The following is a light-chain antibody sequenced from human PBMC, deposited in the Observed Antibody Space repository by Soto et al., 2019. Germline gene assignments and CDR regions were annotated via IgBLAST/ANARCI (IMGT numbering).Light chain of an antibody. CDR3: ASYTISSTLV. Sequence: QSALTQPASVSGSPGQSITISCTGTSSDVGTNNYVSWYQQDPGKAPKLMIFEVRNRPSGVSSRFSGSKSGNTASLTISGLQTEDEADYYCASYTISSTLVFGGGTKVTVL. CDR2: EVR. J-gene: IGLJ3*02. V-gene: IGLV2-14*01. CDR1: SSDVGTNNY.